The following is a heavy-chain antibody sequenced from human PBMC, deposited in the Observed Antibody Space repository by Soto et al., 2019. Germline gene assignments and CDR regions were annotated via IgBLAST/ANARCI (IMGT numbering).Heavy chain of an antibody. J-gene: IGHJ4*02. D-gene: IGHD3-10*01. CDR2: VLQSGDGT. V-gene: IGHV3-23*01. Sequence: EVQLLESGGGLVQPGGSLRLSCAASGFTFNNYAMTWVRQAPGKGPEWVSTVLQSGDGTFYADSVRGRFIISRDNSKDTLYLQMNSLRAEDTAVYQCVSDYYHISGSHYDIPLDSWGQGTLVTVSS. CDR3: VSDYYHISGSHYDIPLDS. CDR1: GFTFNNYA.